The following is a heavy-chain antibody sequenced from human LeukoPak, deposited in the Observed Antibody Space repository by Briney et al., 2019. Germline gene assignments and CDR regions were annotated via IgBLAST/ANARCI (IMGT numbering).Heavy chain of an antibody. D-gene: IGHD5-12*01. CDR1: GYTFTSYY. V-gene: IGHV1-2*02. CDR2: INPNSGGT. J-gene: IGHJ4*02. Sequence: ASVKVSCKASGYTFTSYYMHWVRQAPGQGLEWMGWINPNSGGTNYAQKFQGRVTMTRDTSISTAYMEVGRLRSDDTAAYYCASGYSGYGFHYWGQGTLVTVSS. CDR3: ASGYSGYGFHY.